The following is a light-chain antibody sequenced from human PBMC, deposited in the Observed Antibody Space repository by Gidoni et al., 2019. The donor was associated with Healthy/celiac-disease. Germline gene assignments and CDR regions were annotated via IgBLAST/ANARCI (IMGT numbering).Light chain of an antibody. CDR1: NIGSKS. Sequence: SYVLTQPPSVSVGPGKTARITCGGNNIGSKSVHGYQQKPGQAPVLVIYYDSDRPSGMPERFSGSNSGNTATLTISRVEAGDEADYYCQVWDSSSDHHFVFGTGTKVTVL. CDR3: QVWDSSSDHHFV. J-gene: IGLJ1*01. V-gene: IGLV3-21*04. CDR2: YDS.